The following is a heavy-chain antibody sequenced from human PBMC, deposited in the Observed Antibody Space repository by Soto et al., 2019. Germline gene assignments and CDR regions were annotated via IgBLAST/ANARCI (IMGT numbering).Heavy chain of an antibody. CDR2: ISGSGGST. D-gene: IGHD2-2*03. J-gene: IGHJ5*02. CDR1: GFTFSSYA. CDR3: ANSPPGYCSSTSCPNWFDP. V-gene: IGHV3-23*01. Sequence: GGSLRLSCAASGFTFSSYAMSWVRQAPGKGLEWVSAISGSGGSTYYADSVKGRFTISRDNSKNTLYLQMNSLRAEDTAVYYCANSPPGYCSSTSCPNWFDPWGQGTLVTVSS.